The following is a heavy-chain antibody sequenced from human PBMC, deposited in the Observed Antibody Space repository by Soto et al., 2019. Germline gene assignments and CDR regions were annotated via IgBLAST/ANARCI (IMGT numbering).Heavy chain of an antibody. CDR2: FDPEGGET. V-gene: IGHV1-24*01. D-gene: IGHD2-2*01. J-gene: IGHJ6*02. CDR3: ATMGLILGYCSSTSCYPLPLDV. Sequence: ASVKVSCKVSGYTLTELSMHWVRQAPGKGLEWMGGFDPEGGETIYAQKFQGRVTMTEDTSTDTAYMELSSLRSEDTAVYYCATMGLILGYCSSTSCYPLPLDVWGQGTTVTV. CDR1: GYTLTELS.